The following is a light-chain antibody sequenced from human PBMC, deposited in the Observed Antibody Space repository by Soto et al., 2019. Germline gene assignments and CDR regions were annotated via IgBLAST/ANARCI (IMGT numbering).Light chain of an antibody. V-gene: IGLV1-51*01. CDR2: DNN. CDR1: SSNIGFSY. CDR3: GTWDNSLSAVV. Sequence: QSVLTQPPSVSAAPGQKVTISCSGSSSNIGFSYVSWYQQLPGTAPKLLIYDNNKRPSGIPDRFSGSKSGTSATLGITGLQTGDEADYYCGTWDNSLSAVVFGGGTKLTVL. J-gene: IGLJ2*01.